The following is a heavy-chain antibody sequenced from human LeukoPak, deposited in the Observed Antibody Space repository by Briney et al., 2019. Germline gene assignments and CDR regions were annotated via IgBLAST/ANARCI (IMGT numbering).Heavy chain of an antibody. CDR3: ARARRRNQNDAFDI. D-gene: IGHD1-14*01. CDR1: GFTVSSNY. J-gene: IGHJ3*02. V-gene: IGHV3-53*01. CDR2: IYSGGST. Sequence: GGSLRLSCAASGFTVSSNYMSWVRQAPGKGLEWDSVIYSGGSTYYADSVKGRFTISRDNSKNALYLQMNSLRAEDTAVYYCARARRRNQNDAFDIWGQGTMVTVSS.